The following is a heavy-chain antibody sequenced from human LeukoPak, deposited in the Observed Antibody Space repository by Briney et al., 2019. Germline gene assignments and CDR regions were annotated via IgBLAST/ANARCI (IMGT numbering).Heavy chain of an antibody. CDR2: INHSGST. CDR3: ASHGYSYGCSENMNRDVFDY. V-gene: IGHV4-34*01. Sequence: PSETLSLTCAVYGGSFSGYYWSWIRQPPQKGLEWIGEINHSGSTNYNPSLKSRVTISVDTSKNQFSLKLSSVTAADTAVYYCASHGYSYGCSENMNRDVFDYWGQGTLVTVSS. D-gene: IGHD5-18*01. J-gene: IGHJ4*02. CDR1: GGSFSGYY.